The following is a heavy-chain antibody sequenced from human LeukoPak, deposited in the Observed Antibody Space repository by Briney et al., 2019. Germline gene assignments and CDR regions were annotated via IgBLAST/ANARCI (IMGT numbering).Heavy chain of an antibody. CDR1: GFSLSTAGET. CDR3: VHTTSHRYLWGNYRPSVGTHYWYAMDV. J-gene: IGHJ6*04. V-gene: IGHV2-5*02. Sequence: SGPTLVKPTQTLTLTCTFSGFSLSTAGETVAWIRQPPGKALEWLGVIFWDDNKRYSPSLKAKVTITKDTSKNVVVLRMTDMDPDDTGTYYCVHTTSHRYLWGNYRPSVGTHYWYAMDVWGEGTTVTVPS. D-gene: IGHD3-16*02. CDR2: IFWDDNK.